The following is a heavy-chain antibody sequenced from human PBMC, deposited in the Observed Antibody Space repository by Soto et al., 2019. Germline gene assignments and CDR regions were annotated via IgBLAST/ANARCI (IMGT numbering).Heavy chain of an antibody. CDR1: GFIFSDYE. Sequence: GGSLRLSCAASGFIFSDYEMNWVRQAPGKGLEWVSFIGKSGYPIYYTDSVKGRFTMSRDNAKYSLTLQMNSLRAEDTAVYYCARNHPAGNPMQFDTWGQGALVTVSS. CDR2: IGKSGYPI. CDR3: ARNHPAGNPMQFDT. V-gene: IGHV3-48*03. J-gene: IGHJ4*02. D-gene: IGHD6-13*01.